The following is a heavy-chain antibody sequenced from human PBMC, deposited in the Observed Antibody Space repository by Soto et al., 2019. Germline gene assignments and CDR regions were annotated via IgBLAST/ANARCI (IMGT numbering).Heavy chain of an antibody. CDR3: ARGARIAAAGSYYGMDV. CDR2: MNPNSGNT. D-gene: IGHD6-13*01. Sequence: GASVKVSCKASGYTFTSYDINWVREATGQGLEWMGWMNPNSGNTGYAQKFQGRVTMTRNTSISTAYMELSSLRSEDTAVYYCARGARIAAAGSYYGMDVWGQGTTVTVYS. J-gene: IGHJ6*02. V-gene: IGHV1-8*01. CDR1: GYTFTSYD.